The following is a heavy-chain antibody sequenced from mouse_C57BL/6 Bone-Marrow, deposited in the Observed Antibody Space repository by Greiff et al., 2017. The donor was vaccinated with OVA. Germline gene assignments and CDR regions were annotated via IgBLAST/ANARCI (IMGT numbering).Heavy chain of an antibody. CDR1: GYAFTNYL. J-gene: IGHJ3*01. CDR3: ARGWIYYDYGFAY. CDR2: INPGSGGT. Sequence: VNLVESGAELVRPGTSVKVSCKASGYAFTNYLIEWVKQRPGQGLEWIGVINPGSGGTNYNEKFKGKATLTADKSSSTAYMQLSSLTSEDSAVYFCARGWIYYDYGFAYWGQGTLVTVSA. D-gene: IGHD2-4*01. V-gene: IGHV1-54*01.